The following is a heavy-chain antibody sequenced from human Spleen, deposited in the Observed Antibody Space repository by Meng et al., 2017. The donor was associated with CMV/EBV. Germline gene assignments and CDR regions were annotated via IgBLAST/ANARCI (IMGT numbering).Heavy chain of an antibody. Sequence: SETLSLTCAVSGDSVSSGDYCWSWIRQPPGKGLEWIGHMYHSGSAYYNPSLQSRVTISVDTSNDQFSLELVSVTAADTAVYYCARVLYGIGGCCYPPQWVDPWGQGTLVTVSS. D-gene: IGHD2-15*01. V-gene: IGHV4-61*08. J-gene: IGHJ5*02. CDR1: GDSVSSGDYC. CDR3: ARVLYGIGGCCYPPQWVDP. CDR2: MYHSGSA.